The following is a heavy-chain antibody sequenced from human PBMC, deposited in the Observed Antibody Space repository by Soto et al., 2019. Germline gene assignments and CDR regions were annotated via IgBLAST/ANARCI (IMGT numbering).Heavy chain of an antibody. D-gene: IGHD3-10*01. CDR3: ARVIRGAYYNSPLDT. V-gene: IGHV1-2*02. J-gene: IGHJ5*02. CDR1: GYSFTGYF. Sequence: ASVKVSCNASGYSFTGYFMHWVRQAPGQGLEWMGWINPYSGGADYAQSFQCRVTMTRDTSISTVYMELSRLRFDDTAVYYCARVIRGAYYNSPLDTWGQGTVVTVSS. CDR2: INPYSGGA.